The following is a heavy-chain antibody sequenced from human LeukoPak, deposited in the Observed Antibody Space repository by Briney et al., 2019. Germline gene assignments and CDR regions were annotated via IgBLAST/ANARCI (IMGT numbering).Heavy chain of an antibody. D-gene: IGHD3-9*01. Sequence: PGGSLRLSCTASGFTFSSHAMSWVRQAPGKRLEWVSTISGSGRSTYYAVSVKGRFTISSDNSKNTLYLQMNSLRGEDSAVYYCARTPDYDILTGYYNFGMDVWGQGTTVTVSS. CDR3: ARTPDYDILTGYYNFGMDV. J-gene: IGHJ6*02. CDR1: GFTFSSHA. V-gene: IGHV3-23*01. CDR2: ISGSGRST.